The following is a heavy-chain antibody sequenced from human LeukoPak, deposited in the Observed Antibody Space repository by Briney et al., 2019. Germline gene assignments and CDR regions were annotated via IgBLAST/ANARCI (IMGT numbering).Heavy chain of an antibody. D-gene: IGHD4-17*01. J-gene: IGHJ4*02. Sequence: RAGGSLRLSCAASGFTFSSYAMSWVRQAPGKGLEWVSVISGSGGSRYYADSVKGRFTISRDNSKNTLYLQMNSLRAEDTAIYYCAKEDGDYGQKFDYWGQGTLVTVSS. V-gene: IGHV3-23*01. CDR3: AKEDGDYGQKFDY. CDR1: GFTFSSYA. CDR2: ISGSGGSR.